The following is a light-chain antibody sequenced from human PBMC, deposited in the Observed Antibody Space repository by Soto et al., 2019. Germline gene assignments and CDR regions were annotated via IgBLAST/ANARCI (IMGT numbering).Light chain of an antibody. CDR1: SSNIGSNT. CDR2: SNN. V-gene: IGLV1-44*01. CDR3: AAWDDSLNVI. J-gene: IGLJ2*01. Sequence: QAVVTQPPSASGTPGQRVTISCSGSSSNIGSNTVNWYQQLPGTAPKLLIYSNNQRPSGVPDRFSGSKSGTSASLAISGLQSEGEADYYCAAWDDSLNVIFGGGTKVTVL.